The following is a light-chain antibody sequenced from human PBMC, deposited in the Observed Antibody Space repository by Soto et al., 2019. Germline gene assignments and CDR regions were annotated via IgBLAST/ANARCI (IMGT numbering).Light chain of an antibody. CDR2: EVS. J-gene: IGLJ3*02. Sequence: QPVLTQPASVSGSPGQSITISCTGTSSDVGAYNYVSWYQQHPDKAPKLMIFEVSDRPSGVSNRFSGSNSGNTASLTISGLQAEDEADYFCSSYTSNSTLVFGGGTKLT. V-gene: IGLV2-14*01. CDR1: SSDVGAYNY. CDR3: SSYTSNSTLV.